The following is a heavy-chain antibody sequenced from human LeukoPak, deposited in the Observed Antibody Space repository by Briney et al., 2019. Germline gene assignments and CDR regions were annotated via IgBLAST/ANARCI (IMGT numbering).Heavy chain of an antibody. V-gene: IGHV1-18*01. Sequence: ASVKVSCKASGYTFTNCGIIWVRQAPGQGLEWMGWISAYNGNTNYAQKLQGRVTLTTDTSTSTAYMELRSLRSDDTAVYYCAREKIGSGYDQDLDYWGQGTLVTVSS. CDR3: AREKIGSGYDQDLDY. J-gene: IGHJ4*02. D-gene: IGHD5-12*01. CDR2: ISAYNGNT. CDR1: GYTFTNCG.